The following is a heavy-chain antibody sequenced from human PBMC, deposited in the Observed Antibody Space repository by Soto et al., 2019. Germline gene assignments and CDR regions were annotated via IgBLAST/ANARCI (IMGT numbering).Heavy chain of an antibody. V-gene: IGHV4-34*01. J-gene: IGHJ6*02. CDR1: GGSFSGYY. Sequence: PSETLSLTCAVHGGSFSGYYWDWIRQPPGKGLEWIGEVNHGGTSNYNPSLKSRAIISVDTSKNQFSLKLTSVTAEDTALYFCASSFFLRSGDLFHGMDVWGQGTMVTVSS. D-gene: IGHD3-10*01. CDR3: ASSFFLRSGDLFHGMDV. CDR2: VNHGGTS.